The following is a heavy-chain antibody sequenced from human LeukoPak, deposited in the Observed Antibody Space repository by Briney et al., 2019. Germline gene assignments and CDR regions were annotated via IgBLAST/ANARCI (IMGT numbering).Heavy chain of an antibody. Sequence: PGGSLRLSCAASGFTFSDYYMSWIRQAPGKGLEWVSYISSSGSTIYYADSVKGRFAISRDNAKNSLYLQMNSLRGEDTAVYYCARDLLTIFGVVNHFDYWGQGTLVTVSS. CDR1: GFTFSDYY. V-gene: IGHV3-11*01. CDR2: ISSSGSTI. J-gene: IGHJ4*02. D-gene: IGHD3-3*01. CDR3: ARDLLTIFGVVNHFDY.